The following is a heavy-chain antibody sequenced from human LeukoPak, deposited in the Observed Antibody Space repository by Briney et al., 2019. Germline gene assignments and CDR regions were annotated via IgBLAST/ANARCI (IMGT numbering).Heavy chain of an antibody. Sequence: GESLKISCKGSGYNFTSYWIGWVRQMSGKGLEWMGIIYPGDSDTRYSPSFQGQVTISVDESISTAYLQWSSLKASDTAMYYCTRPTVTTGNDYWGQGTLVTVSS. J-gene: IGHJ4*02. V-gene: IGHV5-51*01. CDR3: TRPTVTTGNDY. CDR1: GYNFTSYW. CDR2: IYPGDSDT. D-gene: IGHD4-17*01.